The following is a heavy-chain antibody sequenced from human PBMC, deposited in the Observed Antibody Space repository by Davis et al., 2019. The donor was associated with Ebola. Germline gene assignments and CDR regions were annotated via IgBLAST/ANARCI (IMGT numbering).Heavy chain of an antibody. V-gene: IGHV3-30-3*01. Sequence: GGSLRLSCAASGFTFSRYAMHWVRQAPGKGLEWVAVISYDGSNKYYADSVKGRFTISRDNSKNTLYLQMNSLRDEDTAVYYCARSYLTYSGYGWAYWGQGTLVTVSS. CDR2: ISYDGSNK. D-gene: IGHD5-12*01. CDR3: ARSYLTYSGYGWAY. J-gene: IGHJ4*02. CDR1: GFTFSRYA.